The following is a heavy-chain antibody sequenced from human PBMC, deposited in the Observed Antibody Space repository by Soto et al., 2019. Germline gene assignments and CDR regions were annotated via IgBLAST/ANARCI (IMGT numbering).Heavy chain of an antibody. CDR2: TYYRSKWYN. J-gene: IGHJ6*02. V-gene: IGHV6-1*01. CDR1: GDSVSSNSAA. Sequence: SQTLSLTCAISGDSVSSNSAAWKWIRQSPSRGLEWLGRTYYRSKWYNEYALSVKSRITINPDTSKNQFSLQLNSVSPEDTAIYYCAREPNYYGLDVWGQGTTVTVSS. CDR3: AREPNYYGLDV.